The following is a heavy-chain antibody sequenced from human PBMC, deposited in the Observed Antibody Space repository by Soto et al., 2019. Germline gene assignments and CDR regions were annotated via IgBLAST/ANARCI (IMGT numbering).Heavy chain of an antibody. Sequence: ASVKVSCKASGYTFTGYYMHWVRQAPGQGLEWMGWINPNSGGTNYAQKFQGWVTMTRHTSISTAYMELSRLRSDDTAVYYCARGATYYYGSGRPTGDYYYYMDVWGKGTTVTVSS. V-gene: IGHV1-2*04. CDR2: INPNSGGT. D-gene: IGHD3-10*01. J-gene: IGHJ6*03. CDR3: ARGATYYYGSGRPTGDYYYYMDV. CDR1: GYTFTGYY.